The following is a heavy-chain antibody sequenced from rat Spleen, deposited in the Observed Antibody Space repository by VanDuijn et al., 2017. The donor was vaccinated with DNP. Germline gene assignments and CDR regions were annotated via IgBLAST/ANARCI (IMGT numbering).Heavy chain of an antibody. D-gene: IGHD1-2*01. J-gene: IGHJ3*01. Sequence: EVQLVESGGGLVQPGRSMKLSCAASGFRFNNYWMTWIRQVPGKGLEWVASITSSGGSIYYPDSVKGRFTISRDDAKNTLYLQMNSLRSEDTATYYCAARYSSSWFAYWGQGTLVTVSS. CDR1: GFRFNNYW. CDR2: ITSSGGSI. V-gene: IGHV5-31*01. CDR3: AARYSSSWFAY.